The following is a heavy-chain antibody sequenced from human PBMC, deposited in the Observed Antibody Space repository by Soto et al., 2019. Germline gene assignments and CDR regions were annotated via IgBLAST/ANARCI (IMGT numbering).Heavy chain of an antibody. CDR1: GFTFNSYV. Sequence: PGGSLRLSCAASGFTFNSYVMTWVRQAPGEGLEWVSSISRSGRGSAYYADSVKGRFTISRDNSENTLFLQMNNLRDENTAIYYCARGRYLDSSDYWVANLPFDHWGLGTLVTVS. V-gene: IGHV3-23*01. CDR3: ARGRYLDSSDYWVANLPFDH. J-gene: IGHJ4*02. CDR2: ISRSGRGSA. D-gene: IGHD3-22*01.